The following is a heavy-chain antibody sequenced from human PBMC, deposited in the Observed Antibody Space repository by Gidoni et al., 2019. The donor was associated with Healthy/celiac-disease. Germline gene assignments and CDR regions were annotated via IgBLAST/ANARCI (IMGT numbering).Heavy chain of an antibody. Sequence: EGQLVESGGGLVKPGGSLRLSYAASGFTFSNAWMNWVRQAPGKGLEWVGRIKSKTDGATTDYAAPVKGRFTISSDDSNNTLYLQMNSLKTEDTAVYYCTLVGPRPIYWGQGTLVTVSS. CDR1: GFTFSNAW. J-gene: IGHJ4*02. D-gene: IGHD1-26*01. V-gene: IGHV3-15*07. CDR2: IKSKTDGATT. CDR3: TLVGPRPIY.